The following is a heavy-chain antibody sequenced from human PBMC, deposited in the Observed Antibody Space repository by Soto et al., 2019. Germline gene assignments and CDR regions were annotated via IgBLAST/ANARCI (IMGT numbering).Heavy chain of an antibody. CDR1: GFPFSSYA. Sequence: VQPVGSGGGVVQPGRSPRPSCATSGFPFSSYAMHRVRQAPGQGLEWVAVISYDGSNKYYADSVKGRFTISRDNSKNTLYLQMNSLRAEDTAVYYCARLPPTGTSYYFDYWGQGTLVTVSS. CDR2: ISYDGSNK. J-gene: IGHJ4*02. V-gene: IGHV3-30-3*01. D-gene: IGHD1-7*01. CDR3: ARLPPTGTSYYFDY.